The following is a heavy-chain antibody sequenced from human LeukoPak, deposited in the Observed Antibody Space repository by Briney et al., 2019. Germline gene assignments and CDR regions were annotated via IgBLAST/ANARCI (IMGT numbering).Heavy chain of an antibody. V-gene: IGHV4-34*01. CDR1: GGSFSEYY. J-gene: IGHJ6*02. CDR2: INHNGST. CDR3: ARGYCSSTSCYFWGYYYGMDV. D-gene: IGHD2-2*01. Sequence: SETLSLTCAVYGGSFSEYYWSWIRQPPGKGLEWIGEINHNGSTNYNPSLKSRVTISVDTSKNQFSLKLSSVTAADTAVYYCARGYCSSTSCYFWGYYYGMDVWGQGTTVTVSS.